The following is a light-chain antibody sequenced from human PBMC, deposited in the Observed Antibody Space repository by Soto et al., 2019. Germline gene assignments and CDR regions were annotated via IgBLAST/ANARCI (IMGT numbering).Light chain of an antibody. CDR3: FSFTSTNTHV. Sequence: QSALTQPASVCGSPGQSVTISCTGTSSDFGSYKFVSWYQHHPGKVPKVIIYETSKRPSGVSDRFSGSKSGNTASLTISGLQAEDDADYYCFSFTSTNTHVFGSGTKVTVL. V-gene: IGLV2-23*01. CDR1: SSDFGSYKF. J-gene: IGLJ1*01. CDR2: ETS.